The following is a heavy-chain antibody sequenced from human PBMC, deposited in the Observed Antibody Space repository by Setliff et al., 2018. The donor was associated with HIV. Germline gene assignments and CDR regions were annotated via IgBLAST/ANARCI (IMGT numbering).Heavy chain of an antibody. J-gene: IGHJ1*01. V-gene: IGHV4-38-2*02. CDR1: GDAISNGLY. CDR3: ARLNSYSSSRYFQH. D-gene: IGHD6-13*01. Sequence: PSETLSLTCTVSGDAISNGLYWGWIRQPPGKGLEWIGTVSDSGSTNYNPSLKSRVTISVDTSKNQFSLKLSSVTAADTAVYYCARLNSYSSSRYFQHWGQGTLVTVSS. CDR2: VSDSGST.